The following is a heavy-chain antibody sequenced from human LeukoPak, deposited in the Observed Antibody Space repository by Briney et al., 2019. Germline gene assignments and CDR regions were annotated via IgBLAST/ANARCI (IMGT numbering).Heavy chain of an antibody. J-gene: IGHJ4*02. Sequence: GGSLRLSCVASGFTFSRYSMSWVRQAPGKGLEWVSSISTSSSYIYYVDSVKGRFTVSRDNAKNSLYLQMNSLRAEDTAVYYCARDKQVGATYFDYWGQGTLVTVSS. D-gene: IGHD1-26*01. CDR3: ARDKQVGATYFDY. CDR2: ISTSSSYI. CDR1: GFTFSRYS. V-gene: IGHV3-21*01.